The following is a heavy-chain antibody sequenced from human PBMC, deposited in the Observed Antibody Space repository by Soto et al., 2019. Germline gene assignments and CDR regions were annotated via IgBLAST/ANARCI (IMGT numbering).Heavy chain of an antibody. D-gene: IGHD2-2*01. Sequence: QVQLVQSGAEVKKPGASVKVSCKASGYTFTSYAMHWVRQAPGQRLGWMGWINAGNGNTKYSQKFQGRVTITRDTSASTAYMELSSLRSEDTAVYYCAREGYCSSTSCQPGMDVWGQGTTVTVSS. CDR3: AREGYCSSTSCQPGMDV. CDR2: INAGNGNT. V-gene: IGHV1-3*01. J-gene: IGHJ6*02. CDR1: GYTFTSYA.